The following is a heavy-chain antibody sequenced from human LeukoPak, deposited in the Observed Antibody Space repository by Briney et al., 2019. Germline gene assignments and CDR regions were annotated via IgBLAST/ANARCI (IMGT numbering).Heavy chain of an antibody. CDR2: ISSSGSTI. CDR3: ARGNYYDSRTYYRAFDI. D-gene: IGHD3-22*01. V-gene: IGHV3-11*04. Sequence: GSSLRLFCAPSGFTFSDYYMSWIRQAPGKWLDWVSYISSSGSTIYYADSVKGRFTISRDNAKNSLYLQMNGLRAEDTAVYYCARGNYYDSRTYYRAFDIWGQGTMVTVSS. CDR1: GFTFSDYY. J-gene: IGHJ3*02.